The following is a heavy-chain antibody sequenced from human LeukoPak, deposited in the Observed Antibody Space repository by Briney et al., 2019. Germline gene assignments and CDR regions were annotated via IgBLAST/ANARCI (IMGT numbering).Heavy chain of an antibody. J-gene: IGHJ4*02. CDR2: LDTTGAST. CDR1: GFLFSNNA. D-gene: IGHD3-22*01. Sequence: GGSLRLSCAASGFLFSNNAMSWVRQAPGKGLDWVSSLDTTGASTFFADSVRGRFIVSRDNSKNTLYLQMSSLRVEDTAVYYCARDWGLGDSSGYYWNYWGQGTLVTVSS. V-gene: IGHV3-23*01. CDR3: ARDWGLGDSSGYYWNY.